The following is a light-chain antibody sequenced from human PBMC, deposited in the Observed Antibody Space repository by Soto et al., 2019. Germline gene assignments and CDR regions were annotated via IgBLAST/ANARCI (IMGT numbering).Light chain of an antibody. CDR3: CSFAGGPYV. Sequence: QSVLTQPRSVSASPGQSVTISCTGSIIDVGGYNYVSWYQQCPGKAPKLLIYDVRNRPSGVPDRFSGSKSGNTASLTISGLQPEDEGDYYCCSFAGGPYVFGTGTKVTVL. CDR1: IIDVGGYNY. V-gene: IGLV2-11*01. CDR2: DVR. J-gene: IGLJ1*01.